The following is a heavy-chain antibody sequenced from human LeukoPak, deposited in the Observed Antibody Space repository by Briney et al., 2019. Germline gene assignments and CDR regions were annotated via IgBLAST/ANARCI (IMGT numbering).Heavy chain of an antibody. D-gene: IGHD6-19*01. CDR1: GYTLTSYG. CDR2: IYSYNGNT. CDR3: ARASSGWAFDS. Sequence: ASVKVSCKASGYTLTSYGISWVRQAPGQGLEWMGWIYSYNGNTNYAQKFQGRVTMTTDTSTSIAYMELRSLTSDDTAVYYCARASSGWAFDSWGQGTLVTVSS. V-gene: IGHV1-18*01. J-gene: IGHJ4*02.